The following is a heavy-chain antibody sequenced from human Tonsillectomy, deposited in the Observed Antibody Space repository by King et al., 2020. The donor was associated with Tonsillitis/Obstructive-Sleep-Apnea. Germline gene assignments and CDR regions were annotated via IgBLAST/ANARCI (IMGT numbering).Heavy chain of an antibody. CDR3: ARDSMSHYYDSSGYYTFNY. CDR1: GYTFTNYG. D-gene: IGHD3-22*01. J-gene: IGHJ4*02. Sequence: QLVQSGAEVKKPGASVKVSCKASGYTFTNYGISWVRQAPGQGLEWMAWISAHNGLTNYAQKLQGRLTMTTDTSTSTAYMELRSLRSDDTAVYYCARDSMSHYYDSSGYYTFNYWGQGTLVTVSA. V-gene: IGHV1-18*01. CDR2: ISAHNGLT.